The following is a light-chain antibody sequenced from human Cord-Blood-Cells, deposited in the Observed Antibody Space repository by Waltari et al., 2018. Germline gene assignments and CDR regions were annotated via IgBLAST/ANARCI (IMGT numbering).Light chain of an antibody. CDR3: SSYTSSSTLV. CDR2: DVS. J-gene: IGLJ1*01. V-gene: IGLV2-14*01. Sequence: QSALSHPASVSGSPVQSITISPTGTPSDFGGYNYAPCYQQHPGKTPKLMIYDVSNRPSGVSNRFSGAKSGNTASLTISGLQAGDEADYYCSSYTSSSTLVFGTGTKVTVL. CDR1: PSDFGGYNY.